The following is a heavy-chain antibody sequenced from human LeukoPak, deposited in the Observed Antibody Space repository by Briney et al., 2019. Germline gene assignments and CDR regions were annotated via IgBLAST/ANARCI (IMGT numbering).Heavy chain of an antibody. CDR1: GGSISSSSYY. V-gene: IGHV4-39*07. D-gene: IGHD5-18*01. Sequence: SETLSLTCTVSGGSISSSSYYWGWIRQPPGKGLEWIGSIYYSGSTNYNPSLKSRVTMSVDTSKNQFSLKLSSVTAADTAVYYCARDLKYSSESWGQGTLVTVSS. CDR3: ARDLKYSSES. J-gene: IGHJ4*02. CDR2: IYYSGST.